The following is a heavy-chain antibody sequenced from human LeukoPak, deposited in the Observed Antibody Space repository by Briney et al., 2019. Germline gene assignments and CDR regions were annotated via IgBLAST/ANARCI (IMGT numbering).Heavy chain of an antibody. J-gene: IGHJ4*02. D-gene: IGHD3-10*01. CDR2: MNPNKDNT. CDR1: GYTFTSYD. CDR3: AVITMVRGVITHFDY. Sequence: ASVKVSCKASGYTFTSYDIHWVRQATGQGLEWMGWMNPNKDNTGYAQKFQGRVTMTRNTSISTAYMELSSLRSEDTAVYYCAVITMVRGVITHFDYWGQGTLVTVSS. V-gene: IGHV1-8*01.